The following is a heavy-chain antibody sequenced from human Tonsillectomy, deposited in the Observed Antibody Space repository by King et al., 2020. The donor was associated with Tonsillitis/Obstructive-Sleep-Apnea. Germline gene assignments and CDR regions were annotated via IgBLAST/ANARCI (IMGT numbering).Heavy chain of an antibody. CDR3: ARGTTVKSFDY. J-gene: IGHJ4*02. D-gene: IGHD4-17*01. CDR1: GGSISSGGYY. Sequence: QLQESGPGLVKPSQTLSLTCTVSGGSISSGGYYWSWIRQHPGKGLEWIGCIYYSGSTYYNPSLKSRVTISVDTYKNQFSLKLSSGTPADTAVYYCARGTTVKSFDYWGQGPLVTVSS. V-gene: IGHV4-31*03. CDR2: IYYSGST.